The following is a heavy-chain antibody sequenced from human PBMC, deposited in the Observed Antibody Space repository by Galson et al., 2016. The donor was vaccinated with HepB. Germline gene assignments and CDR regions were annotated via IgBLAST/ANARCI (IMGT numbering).Heavy chain of an antibody. J-gene: IGHJ4*02. V-gene: IGHV1-69*04. CDR2: SVPILGMA. D-gene: IGHD1-26*01. CDR3: AKVGFSDLDY. CDR1: GYTFTSYG. Sequence: SVKVSCKASGYTFTSYGITWVRQAPGQGLEWMGRSVPILGMANYAQKFQGRVTITADKSTSTAYMELRSLRADDTAIYYCAKVGFSDLDYWGQGTLVTVSS.